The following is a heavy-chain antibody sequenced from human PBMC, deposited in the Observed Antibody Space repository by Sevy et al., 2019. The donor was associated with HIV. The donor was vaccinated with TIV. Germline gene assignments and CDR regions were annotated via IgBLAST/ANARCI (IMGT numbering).Heavy chain of an antibody. D-gene: IGHD1-26*01. J-gene: IGHJ4*02. CDR1: GFTFSSYA. Sequence: GGSLRLSCTASGFTFSSYAMSWVRQAPGKGLEWVSTISGSGGNRYYAESLKGRFTISRDNSRNTVLLQMTNRGAEDTAVYYCAKNRVGSYPDYWGQGTLVTVSS. CDR2: ISGSGGNR. V-gene: IGHV3-23*01. CDR3: AKNRVGSYPDY.